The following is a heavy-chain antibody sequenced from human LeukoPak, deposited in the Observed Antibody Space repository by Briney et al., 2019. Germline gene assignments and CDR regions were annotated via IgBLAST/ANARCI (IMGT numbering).Heavy chain of an antibody. J-gene: IGHJ4*02. CDR3: AKGREYYYESSSDY. CDR2: IWYDGSNK. Sequence: GRSLRLSCAASGFTFSSYGMHWVRQAPGKGLEWVAVIWYDGSNKYYADSVKGRFTISRDNSKNTLYLQMNSLRAEDTAVYYCAKGREYYYESSSDYWGQGTLVTVSS. D-gene: IGHD3-22*01. CDR1: GFTFSSYG. V-gene: IGHV3-33*06.